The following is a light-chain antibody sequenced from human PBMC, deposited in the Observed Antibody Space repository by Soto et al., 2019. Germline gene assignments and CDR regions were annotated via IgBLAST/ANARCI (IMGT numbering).Light chain of an antibody. Sequence: QSVLTQPASVSGSPGQAITISCSGTSSDVGAFNYVSWYQQHPGKAPKLMIYDVSNRPSGVSNRFSGSKSGNTASLTISGLRAEDEADYYCQSYDSTLSARYVFGTGTKVTVL. CDR2: DVS. CDR3: QSYDSTLSARYV. CDR1: SSDVGAFNY. V-gene: IGLV2-14*03. J-gene: IGLJ1*01.